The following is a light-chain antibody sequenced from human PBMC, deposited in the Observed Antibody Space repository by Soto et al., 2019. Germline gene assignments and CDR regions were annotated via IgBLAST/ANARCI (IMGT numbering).Light chain of an antibody. Sequence: EIVLTRSPGTLSLSPGEGATLSCRASQSVSSSYIAWSQQRPGQTPSLRIYGAFTRATGIPDRFSGSGSGTHFTLTISRLEPGDFAVYYCQHFGGTTFTFGQGTRLKI. CDR3: QHFGGTTFT. CDR1: QSVSSSY. V-gene: IGKV3-20*01. J-gene: IGKJ5*01. CDR2: GAF.